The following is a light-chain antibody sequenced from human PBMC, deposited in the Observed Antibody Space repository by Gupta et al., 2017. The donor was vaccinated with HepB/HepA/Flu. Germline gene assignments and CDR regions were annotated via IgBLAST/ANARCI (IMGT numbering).Light chain of an antibody. CDR1: QGISNY. CDR2: AAS. J-gene: IGKJ4*01. Sequence: DIQMTQSPSSLSASVGDRVTITCRASQGISNYLAWFQQKPGKAPKSLIYAASSLKSGVQSKFSGSGSGTDFTLTSRRRKTEDFDTYFCQPYNSYPFGGGTRLEIK. V-gene: IGKV1-16*02. CDR3: QPYNSYP.